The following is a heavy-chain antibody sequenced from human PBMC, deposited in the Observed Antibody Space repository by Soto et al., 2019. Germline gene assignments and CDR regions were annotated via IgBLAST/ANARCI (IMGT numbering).Heavy chain of an antibody. CDR2: ISSSGSYI. CDR3: ARDGSYDSSGYYFDY. Sequence: GGSLRLSCAASEFTFSSYSTNWVSQAPGKGLEWVSSISSSGSYIYYADSVKGRFTLSRDNAKNSLYLQMNSLRAEDTAVYYCARDGSYDSSGYYFDYWGQGTLVTAPQ. CDR1: EFTFSSYS. J-gene: IGHJ4*02. D-gene: IGHD3-22*01. V-gene: IGHV3-21*01.